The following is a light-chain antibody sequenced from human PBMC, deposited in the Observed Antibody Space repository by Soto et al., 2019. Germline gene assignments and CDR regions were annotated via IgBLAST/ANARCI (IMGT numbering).Light chain of an antibody. CDR1: SSDVRGYNY. V-gene: IGLV2-14*01. CDR2: EVS. Sequence: QSVLTQPASVSGSPGQSITISCTGTSSDVRGYNYVSWYQQQSGQAPKLIIHEVSYRPSGVYNRLSCSNSRQIAPLPHPRLQAEDEADYYCDSYTSSRADVCGSGNKGTVL. J-gene: IGLJ1*01. CDR3: DSYTSSRADV.